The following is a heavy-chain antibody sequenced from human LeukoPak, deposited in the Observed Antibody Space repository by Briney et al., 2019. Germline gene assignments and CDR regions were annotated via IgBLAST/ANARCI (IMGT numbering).Heavy chain of an antibody. CDR2: IYYSGST. D-gene: IGHD1-7*01. V-gene: IGHV4-39*01. Sequence: SETLSLTCTISGGSISSYYWSWIRQPPGKGLEWIGSIYYSGSTYYNPSLKSRVTISVDTSKNQFSLKLSSVTAADTAVYYCARHVSELELNPSYFDYWGQGTLVTVSS. CDR1: GGSISSYY. CDR3: ARHVSELELNPSYFDY. J-gene: IGHJ4*02.